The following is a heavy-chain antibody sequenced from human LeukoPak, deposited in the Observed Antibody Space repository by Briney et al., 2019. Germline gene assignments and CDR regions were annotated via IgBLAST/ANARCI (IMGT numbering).Heavy chain of an antibody. V-gene: IGHV3-7*03. CDR3: AKGRTYYYFDY. D-gene: IGHD3-10*01. CDR1: GFTFSSDW. CDR2: IQPDGSEH. J-gene: IGHJ4*02. Sequence: GGSLRLSCAASGFTFSSDWMSWVRQAPGKGLEWVGNIQPDGSEHYPVDSVKGRFTISRDNAKNSLYLQMNSLRAEDTALYYCAKGRTYYYFDYWGQGTLVTVSS.